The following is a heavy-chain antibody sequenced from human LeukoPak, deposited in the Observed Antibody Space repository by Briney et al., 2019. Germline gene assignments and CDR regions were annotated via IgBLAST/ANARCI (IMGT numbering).Heavy chain of an antibody. CDR2: IYTSGST. CDR3: ARMDRDFWSGYLDY. D-gene: IGHD3-3*01. J-gene: IGHJ4*02. CDR1: GVSISSYY. Sequence: SETLSLTCTVSGVSISSYYWSWLRQPAGKGLEWIGRIYTSGSTNYNPSLKSRVTMSVDTSKNQFSLKLSSVTAADTAVYYCARMDRDFWSGYLDYWGQGTLVSVSS. V-gene: IGHV4-4*07.